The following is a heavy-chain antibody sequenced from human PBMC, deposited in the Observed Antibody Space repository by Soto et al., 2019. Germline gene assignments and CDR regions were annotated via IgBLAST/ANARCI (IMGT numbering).Heavy chain of an antibody. CDR1: GFTFSTYA. J-gene: IGHJ6*02. CDR3: TRDWTGNTCPCMDV. V-gene: IGHV3-23*01. Sequence: EVQLLESGGGLVQPGGSLRLSCTASGFTFSTYAMTWVRQAPGKGLGWVSTVSGSGAKTYYADSVWGRFTISRDNSKHTLYLQMNSRTAEDTATYSGTRDWTGNTCPCMDVWGRGTTVTVSS. D-gene: IGHD2-8*02. CDR2: VSGSGAKT.